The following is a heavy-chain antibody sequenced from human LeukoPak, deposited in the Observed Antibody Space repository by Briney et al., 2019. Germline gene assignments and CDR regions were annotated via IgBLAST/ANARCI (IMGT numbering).Heavy chain of an antibody. D-gene: IGHD1-26*01. CDR1: GGTLNSHI. V-gene: IGHV1-69*08. Sequence: ASVKVSCKASGGTLNSHIFSWVRQAPGQGLEWLGRIIPVVATSNYAQNFQGRLTITADTFTATVYMELSSLRSEDTGIYYCARVNLRGSQYNWFDPWGQRTLVTVSS. CDR2: IIPVVATS. J-gene: IGHJ5*02. CDR3: ARVNLRGSQYNWFDP.